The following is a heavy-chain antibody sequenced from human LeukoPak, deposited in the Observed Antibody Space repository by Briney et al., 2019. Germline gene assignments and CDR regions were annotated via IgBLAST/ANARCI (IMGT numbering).Heavy chain of an antibody. CDR2: INHSGNT. V-gene: IGHV4-34*01. Sequence: SETLSLTCAVYGGSFSGYYWSWIRQPPGKGLEWIGEINHSGNTNYNPSLKSRVTISVDTSKNQFSLKLSSATAADTAVYYCARPYCTNGVCYLYMDVWGKGTTVTVSS. D-gene: IGHD2-8*01. CDR3: ARPYCTNGVCYLYMDV. CDR1: GGSFSGYY. J-gene: IGHJ6*04.